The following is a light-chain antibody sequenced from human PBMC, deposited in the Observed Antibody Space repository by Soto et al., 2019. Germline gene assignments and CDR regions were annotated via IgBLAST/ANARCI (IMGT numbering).Light chain of an antibody. CDR1: QSISSS. V-gene: IGKV1-39*01. J-gene: IGKJ1*01. CDR2: DAS. Sequence: DIQMTQSPSSLSASVGDRVTITCWASQSISSSLNWYRQRPGKAPQLLIYDASTLQSGVPSRFSGSGSGTDFTLTISSLQPEDFAAYHCQQSYSTPRTFGQGTKVEMK. CDR3: QQSYSTPRT.